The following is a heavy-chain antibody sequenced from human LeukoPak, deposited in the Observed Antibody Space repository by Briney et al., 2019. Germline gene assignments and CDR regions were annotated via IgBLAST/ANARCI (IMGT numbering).Heavy chain of an antibody. Sequence: ASVKVSCKASGYTFTSYDINAVRQATGQGVEWMGWMNHNRGNTGYAQKFQGRVTTTRNTSISTAYMELSSLRSEDTAVYYRARGLFEDIVASPHYGMDVWGQGTTVTVSS. CDR3: ARGLFEDIVASPHYGMDV. D-gene: IGHD5-12*01. V-gene: IGHV1-8*01. CDR1: GYTFTSYD. CDR2: MNHNRGNT. J-gene: IGHJ6*02.